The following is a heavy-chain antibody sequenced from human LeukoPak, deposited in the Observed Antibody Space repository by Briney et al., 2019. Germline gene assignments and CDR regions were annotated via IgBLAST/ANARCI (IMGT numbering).Heavy chain of an antibody. J-gene: IGHJ4*02. V-gene: IGHV1-18*04. CDR1: GYTFTSYY. CDR2: ISAYNGNT. Sequence: WASVKVSCKASGYTFTSYYMHWVRQAPGQGLEWMGWISAYNGNTNYTQKLQGRVTMTTDTSTSTAYMELRSLRSDDTAVYYCARVHYGEPLGYWGQGTLVTVSS. D-gene: IGHD4-17*01. CDR3: ARVHYGEPLGY.